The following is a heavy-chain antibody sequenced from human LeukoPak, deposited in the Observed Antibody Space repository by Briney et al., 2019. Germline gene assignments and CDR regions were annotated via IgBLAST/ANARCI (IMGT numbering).Heavy chain of an antibody. CDR2: INYGGTT. V-gene: IGHV4-39*01. J-gene: IGHJ4*02. D-gene: IGHD3-10*01. CDR3: ARYVVYGSGKYYFDY. CDR1: GGSISNSSYY. Sequence: SETLSLTCTVSGGSISNSSYYWSWIRQPPGKELEWIASINYGGTTYYNPSLKSRVTISVDTSKNQFSLRLSSVTAADTAVYLCARYVVYGSGKYYFDYWGQGSLVTVSS.